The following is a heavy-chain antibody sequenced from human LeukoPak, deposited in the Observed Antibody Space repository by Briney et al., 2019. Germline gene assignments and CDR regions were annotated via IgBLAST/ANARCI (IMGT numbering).Heavy chain of an antibody. D-gene: IGHD3-22*01. J-gene: IGHJ4*02. CDR3: ARAGHYYDSSGLHYLYYFDY. V-gene: IGHV4-39*01. Sequence: SETLSLTCTVSGGSISSSSYYWGWIRQPPGKGLEWIGSIYYSGSTYYNPSLKSRVTISVDTSKNQFSLKLSSVTAADTAVYYCARAGHYYDSSGLHYLYYFDYWGQGTLVTVSS. CDR1: GGSISSSSYY. CDR2: IYYSGST.